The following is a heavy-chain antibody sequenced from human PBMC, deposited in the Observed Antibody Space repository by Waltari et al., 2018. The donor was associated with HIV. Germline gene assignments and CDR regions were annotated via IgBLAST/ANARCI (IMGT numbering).Heavy chain of an antibody. D-gene: IGHD3-3*01. CDR1: SGSAISYF. CDR2: IHYSGTV. V-gene: IGHV4-59*02. J-gene: IGHJ5*02. CDR3: ARNWDEFWSGSTHPGLDP. Sequence: QVQLRESGPGLVKPSETLSLTCSVSSGSAISYFWSWIRQSPGKGLECIGQIHYSGTVTYNPSLKSRVMISVDSSRNQFFLDLNSVTAADTAVYYCARNWDEFWSGSTHPGLDPWGPGILVTVSS.